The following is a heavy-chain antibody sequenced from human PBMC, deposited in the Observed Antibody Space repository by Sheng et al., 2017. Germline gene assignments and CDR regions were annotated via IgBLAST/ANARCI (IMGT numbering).Heavy chain of an antibody. V-gene: IGHV3-7*01. CDR1: GFTFSSYW. Sequence: EVQLVESGGGLVQPGGSLRLSCEVSGFTFSSYWMNWVRQAPGKGLEWVANIKKDGSEKHYMDSVKGRFTISRDNAKNSLYLQMNSLRAEDTAVYYCARDNFWSGYTDYLDYWGQGTLVTVSS. CDR2: IKKDGSEK. CDR3: ARDNFWSGYTDYLDY. D-gene: IGHD3-3*01. J-gene: IGHJ4*02.